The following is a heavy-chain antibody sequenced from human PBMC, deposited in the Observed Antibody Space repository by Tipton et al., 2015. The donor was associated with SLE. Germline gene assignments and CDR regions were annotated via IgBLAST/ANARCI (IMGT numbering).Heavy chain of an antibody. J-gene: IGHJ6*03. Sequence: QLVQSGAEVKKPGASVRVSCSGYGFTFNIYGFTWVRQAPGQGLEWMGWISAYNGHTNYAQKLQGRVTMTTDTATSTAYMELRSLRPDDTAVYYCARVGGSYSYYDMDVWGKGTTVTVSS. V-gene: IGHV1-18*01. CDR1: GFTFNIYG. CDR2: ISAYNGHT. D-gene: IGHD1-26*01. CDR3: ARVGGSYSYYDMDV.